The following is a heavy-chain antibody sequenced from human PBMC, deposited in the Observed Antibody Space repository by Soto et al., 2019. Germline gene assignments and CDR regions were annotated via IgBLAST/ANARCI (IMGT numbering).Heavy chain of an antibody. D-gene: IGHD2-2*01. Sequence: GASVKLSCKASGYTFTSYGISWVRQAPGQGLEWMGWISAYNGNTNYAQKLQGRVTMTTDTSTSTAYMELRSLRSDDTAVYYCASECSSTSCYDVWGQGTTVTVSS. CDR1: GYTFTSYG. J-gene: IGHJ6*02. CDR2: ISAYNGNT. CDR3: ASECSSTSCYDV. V-gene: IGHV1-18*01.